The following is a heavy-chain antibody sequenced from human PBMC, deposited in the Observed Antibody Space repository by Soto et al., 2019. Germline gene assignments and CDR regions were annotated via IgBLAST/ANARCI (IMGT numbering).Heavy chain of an antibody. Sequence: QVTVKESGPVLVKPTETLTLTCTVSGFSFSNAGLGVSWIRQPPGKALEWLAHIFSNDEKSYSTSLKSRLTISKDTSKSQVVLIMTNMDPVDTVTYYCASTYSASWYWFDPWGQGTLVTVSS. V-gene: IGHV2-26*04. D-gene: IGHD6-13*01. J-gene: IGHJ5*02. CDR2: IFSNDEK. CDR3: ASTYSASWYWFDP. CDR1: GFSFSNAGLG.